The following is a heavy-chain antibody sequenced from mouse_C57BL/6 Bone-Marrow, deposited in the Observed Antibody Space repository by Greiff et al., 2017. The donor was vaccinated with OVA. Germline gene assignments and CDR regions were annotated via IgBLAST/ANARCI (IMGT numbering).Heavy chain of an antibody. V-gene: IGHV1-82*01. CDR3: ALEGDYDGGYAMDY. CDR2: IYPGDGDT. Sequence: VKLMESGPELVKPGASVKISCKASGYAFSSSWMNWVKQRPGKGLEWIGRIYPGDGDTNYNGKFKGKATLTADKSSSTSYMQLSSLTSEDSAVYFCALEGDYDGGYAMDYWGQGTSVTVSS. J-gene: IGHJ4*01. CDR1: GYAFSSSW. D-gene: IGHD2-4*01.